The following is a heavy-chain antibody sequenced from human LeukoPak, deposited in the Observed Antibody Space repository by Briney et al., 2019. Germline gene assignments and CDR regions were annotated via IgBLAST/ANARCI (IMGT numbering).Heavy chain of an antibody. CDR2: IYSSGST. J-gene: IGHJ3*02. CDR3: ARGLQNRSSGIRFDVFQI. CDR1: GGSISSYY. Sequence: SETLSLTCTVSGGSISSYYWSWIRQPPGKGLEWIGYIYSSGSTNYNPPLKSRVTISVETSKNQFSLKLSSVTAADTAVYYCARGLQNRSSGIRFDVFQIWGQGTMATVSS. V-gene: IGHV4-59*01. D-gene: IGHD6-6*01.